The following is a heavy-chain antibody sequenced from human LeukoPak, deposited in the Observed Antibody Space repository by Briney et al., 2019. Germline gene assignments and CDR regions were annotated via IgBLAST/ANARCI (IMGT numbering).Heavy chain of an antibody. V-gene: IGHV1-18*01. CDR1: GYTFTNYG. D-gene: IGHD6-13*01. Sequence: GASVKVSCKASGYTFTNYGISWVRQAPGQGLEWMGWISAYNGNTNYAQKLQGRVTMTTDTSTSTAYMELRSLRSDDTAVYYCARGGVSYSSSPTDFDYWGQGTLVTVSS. J-gene: IGHJ4*02. CDR2: ISAYNGNT. CDR3: ARGGVSYSSSPTDFDY.